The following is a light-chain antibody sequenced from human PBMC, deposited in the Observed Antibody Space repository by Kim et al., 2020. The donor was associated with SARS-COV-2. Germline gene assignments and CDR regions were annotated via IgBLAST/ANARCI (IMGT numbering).Light chain of an antibody. Sequence: DIQMTQSPSTLSASVGDRVTITCRASQSISSWLAWYQQKPGKAPKLLIYGASSLESGVPSRFSGSGSGREFTLTISSLQPDDFATYYCQQYNSYSWTFGQGTKVDIK. CDR1: QSISSW. CDR3: QQYNSYSWT. CDR2: GAS. V-gene: IGKV1-5*01. J-gene: IGKJ1*01.